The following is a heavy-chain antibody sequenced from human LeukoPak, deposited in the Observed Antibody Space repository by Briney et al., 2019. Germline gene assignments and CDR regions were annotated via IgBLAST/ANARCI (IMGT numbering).Heavy chain of an antibody. D-gene: IGHD3-22*01. V-gene: IGHV1-18*01. CDR1: GYTFTSYG. J-gene: IGHJ4*02. CDR3: ARDSAPSPETYYYDSSAFDY. Sequence: ASVKVSCKASGYTFTSYGISWVRQAPGQGLEWMGWISAYNGNTNYAQKLQGRVTMTTDTSTSTAYMELRSLRSDDTAVYYCARDSAPSPETYYYDSSAFDYWGQGTLVTVSS. CDR2: ISAYNGNT.